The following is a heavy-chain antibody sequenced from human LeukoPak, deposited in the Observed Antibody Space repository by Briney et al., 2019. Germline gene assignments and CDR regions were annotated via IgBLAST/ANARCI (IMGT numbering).Heavy chain of an antibody. J-gene: IGHJ4*02. V-gene: IGHV3-48*02. Sequence: GGSLRLSCAASGFTCSSYCKNRGRQAPGKGLAWVSYISSSSSPIYYADSVKGRFTISRDNAKLSLYLQMNSLRDEDTAEYYSAKGVNYSVLEYSGQGTLVTISS. CDR2: ISSSSSPI. CDR1: GFTCSSYC. D-gene: IGHD3-10*02. CDR3: AKGVNYSVLEY.